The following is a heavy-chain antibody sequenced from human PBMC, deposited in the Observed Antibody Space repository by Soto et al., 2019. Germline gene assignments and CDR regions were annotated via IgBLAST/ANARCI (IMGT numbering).Heavy chain of an antibody. Sequence: SGPTLVNPTQTLTLTCTFSGFSFSADGVGVGWIRQPPGKTLEWLALIYWDDDTRYRPSLKSRLTITKDSSKNQVVLTMTNMDPLDTATYYCAHAFGGTSWPNDAFDVWGQGTVVTVSS. CDR3: AHAFGGTSWPNDAFDV. J-gene: IGHJ3*01. V-gene: IGHV2-5*02. D-gene: IGHD3-16*01. CDR2: IYWDDDT. CDR1: GFSFSADGVG.